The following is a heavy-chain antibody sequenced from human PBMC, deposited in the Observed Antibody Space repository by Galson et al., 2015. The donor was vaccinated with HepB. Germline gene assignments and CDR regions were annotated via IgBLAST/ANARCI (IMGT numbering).Heavy chain of an antibody. Sequence: CATSGDSVSSNSAAWYWIRQSPSRGLEWLGRTYYRAKWYNDYAVSVRGRITTNPDTSKNQFSLHLNFVTPEDTAVYYCARVAGTIYYYGMDVWGQGTTVTVSS. CDR1: GDSVSSNSAA. V-gene: IGHV6-1*01. J-gene: IGHJ6*02. CDR3: ARVAGTIYYYGMDV. CDR2: TYYRAKWYN. D-gene: IGHD2-15*01.